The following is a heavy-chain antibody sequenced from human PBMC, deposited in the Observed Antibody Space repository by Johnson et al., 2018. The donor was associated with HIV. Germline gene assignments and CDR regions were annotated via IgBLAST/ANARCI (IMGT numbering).Heavy chain of an antibody. CDR3: ARDQYRKLTTVAGI. Sequence: VQLVESGGGVVQPGGSLRLSCAASGFTFSSYDMHWVRQATGKGLEWVSAIGTAGDTYYPGSVKGRFTISRENAKNSLYLQMNSLRAGDTAVYYCARDQYRKLTTVAGIWGQGTMVTVSS. V-gene: IGHV3-13*01. D-gene: IGHD4-17*01. J-gene: IGHJ3*02. CDR1: GFTFSSYD. CDR2: IGTAGDT.